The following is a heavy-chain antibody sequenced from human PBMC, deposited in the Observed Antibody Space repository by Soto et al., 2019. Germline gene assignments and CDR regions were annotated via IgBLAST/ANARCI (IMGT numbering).Heavy chain of an antibody. D-gene: IGHD3-22*01. V-gene: IGHV3-23*01. CDR2: ISGSGDST. J-gene: IGHJ4*02. CDR3: VKGEYYYDSSGYYPFDY. Sequence: PGGSLRLSCAASGFTFSNYAMSWVRQAPGKGLEWVSAISGSGDSTYYADSVKGRFTISRDNSKNTVYLQMSSLRVEDTAVYYCVKGEYYYDSSGYYPFDYWGQGTLVTVSS. CDR1: GFTFSNYA.